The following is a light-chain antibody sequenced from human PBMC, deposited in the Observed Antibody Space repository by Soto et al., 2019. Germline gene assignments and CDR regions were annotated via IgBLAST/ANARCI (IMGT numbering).Light chain of an antibody. J-gene: IGKJ5*01. Sequence: EIVLTQSPATLSLSPGERATLSCRASQSVSNNYLAWYQQKPGQAPRLLIYGASNRATGIPARFSGSGSGTDFTLTISSVEPEDFAVYYCQQRSNWITFGQGTRLEIK. CDR1: QSVSNNY. CDR2: GAS. CDR3: QQRSNWIT. V-gene: IGKV3-11*01.